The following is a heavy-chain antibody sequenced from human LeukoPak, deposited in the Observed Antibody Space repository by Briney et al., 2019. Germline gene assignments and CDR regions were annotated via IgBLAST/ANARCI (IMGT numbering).Heavy chain of an antibody. J-gene: IGHJ4*02. CDR2: IHERGSET. CDR1: GFRSGDFW. D-gene: IGHD4-17*01. CDR3: ARDPYGDYVNYQLAGDLFDY. Sequence: GGSLRLSCEVSGFRSGDFWMSWVRQAPGKGLEWVANIHERGSETHYVDSVKGRFTISRDNAKNSLYLQMNSLRADDTAVYYCARDPYGDYVNYQLAGDLFDYWGQGTLVTVSS. V-gene: IGHV3-7*01.